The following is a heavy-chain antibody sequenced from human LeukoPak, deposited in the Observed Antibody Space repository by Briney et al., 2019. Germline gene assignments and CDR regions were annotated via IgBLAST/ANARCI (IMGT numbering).Heavy chain of an antibody. Sequence: SGGSLRLSCAASGFTFSNHGMNWVRQAPGKGLEWVSGISPSGDITYYADSVKGRFTISRDNSKNTLYLEVISLTAEDTAVYYCAKAQLELPLFDYWGQGTLVTVSS. CDR2: ISPSGDIT. J-gene: IGHJ4*02. V-gene: IGHV3-23*01. CDR1: GFTFSNHG. CDR3: AKAQLELPLFDY. D-gene: IGHD1-7*01.